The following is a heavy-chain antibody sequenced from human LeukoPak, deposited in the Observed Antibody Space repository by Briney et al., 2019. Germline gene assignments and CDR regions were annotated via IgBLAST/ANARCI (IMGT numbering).Heavy chain of an antibody. Sequence: GGSLRLSCAASGFTFSSYGMSWVRQAPGKVLEWVSAISGSGGSTYYADSVKGRFTISRDNSKNTLYLQMNSLRAEDTAVYYCAKDLWFGESKQIDYWGQGTLVTVSS. V-gene: IGHV3-23*01. CDR3: AKDLWFGESKQIDY. D-gene: IGHD3-10*01. CDR1: GFTFSSYG. CDR2: ISGSGGST. J-gene: IGHJ4*02.